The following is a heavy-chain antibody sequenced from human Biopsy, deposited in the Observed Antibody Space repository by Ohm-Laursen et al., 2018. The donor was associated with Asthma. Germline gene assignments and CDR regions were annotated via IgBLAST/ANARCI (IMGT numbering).Heavy chain of an antibody. CDR2: IRPGQPDI. CDR1: GFAFSNYP. J-gene: IGHJ3*01. V-gene: IGHV3-23*01. D-gene: IGHD3-22*01. Sequence: SLRLSCAASGFAFSNYPMSWARQAPGKGPAWVGTIRPGQPDIDYESPVRGRFFISRDNSKNTLYLDMTSLRAEDTAVYYCVKDTLIDSKNYYTFEVWGQGTMVTVSS. CDR3: VKDTLIDSKNYYTFEV.